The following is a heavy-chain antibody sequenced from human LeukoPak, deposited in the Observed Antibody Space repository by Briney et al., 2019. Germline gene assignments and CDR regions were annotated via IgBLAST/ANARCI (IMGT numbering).Heavy chain of an antibody. CDR3: AKDAPNYYDSSGYPDAFDI. CDR1: GFTFSSYG. J-gene: IGHJ3*02. CDR2: ILYDGSNK. Sequence: GGSLRLSCAASGFTFSSYGMHWVRQDPGKGLEWVAFILYDGSNKYYADSVKGRFTISRDNSKNTLYLQMNSLRAEDTAVYYCAKDAPNYYDSSGYPDAFDIWGQGTMVTVSS. V-gene: IGHV3-30*02. D-gene: IGHD3-22*01.